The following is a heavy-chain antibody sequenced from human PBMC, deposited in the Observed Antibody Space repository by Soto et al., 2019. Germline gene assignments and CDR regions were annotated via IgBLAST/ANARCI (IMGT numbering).Heavy chain of an antibody. D-gene: IGHD5-18*01. CDR1: GFTFSSYA. Sequence: SLKISCAASGFTFSSYAMSWVRQAPGKGLEWVSAISGSGGSTYYADSVKGRFTISRDNSKNTLYLQMNSLRAEDTAVYYCAKGYSYGYYYYYGMDVWGQGTTVTVSS. CDR2: ISGSGGST. V-gene: IGHV3-23*01. CDR3: AKGYSYGYYYYYGMDV. J-gene: IGHJ6*02.